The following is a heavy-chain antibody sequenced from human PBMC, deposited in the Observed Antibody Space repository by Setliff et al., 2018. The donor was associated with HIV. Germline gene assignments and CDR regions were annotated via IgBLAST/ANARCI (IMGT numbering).Heavy chain of an antibody. V-gene: IGHV3-48*01. J-gene: IGHJ6*02. CDR2: ISSSSSTI. D-gene: IGHD3-3*01. Sequence: QPGGSLRLSCAASGFTFSSYSMNWVRQAPGKGLEWVSYISSSSSTIYYADSVKGRFTISRDNAKNSLYLQMNSLRAEDTAVYYCARVFLEWLLYRPDYVMDVWGQGTTVTVSS. CDR3: ARVFLEWLLYRPDYVMDV. CDR1: GFTFSSYS.